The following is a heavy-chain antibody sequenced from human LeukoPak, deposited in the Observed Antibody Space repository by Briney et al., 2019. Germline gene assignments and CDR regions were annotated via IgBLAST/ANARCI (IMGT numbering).Heavy chain of an antibody. D-gene: IGHD3-22*01. CDR3: AKRGPGYDKSTYPPHYFDY. CDR2: ISVSGGRT. J-gene: IGHJ4*02. V-gene: IGHV3-23*01. CDR1: GFTFSTYA. Sequence: GGSLRLPCVASGFTFSTYAMSWVRQAPGKGLEWVSGISVSGGRTDYADSVKGRFTISRDNSKNTLYLQMNSLRAEDTAVYYCAKRGPGYDKSTYPPHYFDYWGQGTLVTVSS.